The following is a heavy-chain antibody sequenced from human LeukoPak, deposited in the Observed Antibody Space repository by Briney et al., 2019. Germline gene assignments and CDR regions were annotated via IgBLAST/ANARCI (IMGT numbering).Heavy chain of an antibody. CDR3: VKDAGTA. CDR2: IKKDGSEK. CDR1: GFTFSNNW. V-gene: IGHV3-7*01. D-gene: IGHD2-8*02. J-gene: IGHJ5*02. Sequence: GGSLRLSCAASGFTFSNNWMSWVRQAPGKGLECVANIKKDGSEKYYINSVKGRFTISRDNAKNSLYLQVDSLRAEDTALYYCVKDAGTAWGQGTLVTVSS.